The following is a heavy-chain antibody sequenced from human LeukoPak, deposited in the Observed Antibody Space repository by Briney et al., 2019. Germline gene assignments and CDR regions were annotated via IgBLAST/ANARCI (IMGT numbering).Heavy chain of an antibody. V-gene: IGHV1-69*06. Sequence: SVKVSCKASGGTFSSYAISWVRQAPGQGLDWIGGIIPIFVTANYAQKFQGRVTITADKSTSTAYMELSSLRSEDTAVYYCARELGYSYGSFDYWGQGTLVTVSS. CDR2: IIPIFVTA. J-gene: IGHJ4*02. CDR3: ARELGYSYGSFDY. CDR1: GGTFSSYA. D-gene: IGHD5-18*01.